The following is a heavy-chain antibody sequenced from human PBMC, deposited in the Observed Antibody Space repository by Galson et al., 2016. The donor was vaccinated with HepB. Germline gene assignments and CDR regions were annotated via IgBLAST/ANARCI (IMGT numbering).Heavy chain of an antibody. CDR2: INQGGSQT. D-gene: IGHD2-2*01. J-gene: IGHJ3*01. Sequence: SLRLSCAASRLTFSSYWMTWVRQAPGNGPECVANINQGGSQTFYADSVKGRFTISRDNAKNSLYLQMHSLRPEDTAVYYCARDLSPSYADNWYDALDLWGQGTLVTVSS. CDR3: ARDLSPSYADNWYDALDL. V-gene: IGHV3-7*04. CDR1: RLTFSSYW.